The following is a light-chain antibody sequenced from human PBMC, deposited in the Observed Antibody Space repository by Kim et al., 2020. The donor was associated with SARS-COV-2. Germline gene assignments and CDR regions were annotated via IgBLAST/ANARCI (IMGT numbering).Light chain of an antibody. CDR1: SSDVGGYNY. J-gene: IGLJ3*02. CDR2: GVT. V-gene: IGLV2-11*03. Sequence: GQSVNISCTGTSSDVGGYNYVAWYQQHPGKAPKLMTYGVTERPSGVPDRFSGSKSGNTASLTISGLQAEDEDDYYCCSYAGSSSLVFGGGTKVTVL. CDR3: CSYAGSSSLV.